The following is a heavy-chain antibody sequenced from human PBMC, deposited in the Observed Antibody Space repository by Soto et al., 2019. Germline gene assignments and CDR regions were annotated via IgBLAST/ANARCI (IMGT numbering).Heavy chain of an antibody. CDR3: ARVWVGVGATEGWFDP. Sequence: SQTLSLTCAISGDSVSSNSAAWNWIRQSPSRGLEWLGRTYYRSKWYNDYAVSVKSRITINPDTSKNQFSLQLNSVTPEDTAVYYCARVWVGVGATEGWFDPWGQGTLVTVSS. CDR1: GDSVSSNSAA. CDR2: TYYRSKWYN. J-gene: IGHJ5*02. D-gene: IGHD1-26*01. V-gene: IGHV6-1*01.